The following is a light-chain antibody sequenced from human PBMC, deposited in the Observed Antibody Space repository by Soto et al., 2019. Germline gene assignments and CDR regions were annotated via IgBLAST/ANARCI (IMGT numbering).Light chain of an antibody. V-gene: IGLV2-14*01. CDR3: TSYTISSTYV. Sequence: QAASVSGSPGQSIAISCTGTSRDVGGYNYVSWYQQHPGKAPKLMIYDVSNRPSGVSDRFSGSKSGNTASLTISGLQAEDEADYYCTSYTISSTYVFGTGTKVTVL. CDR2: DVS. CDR1: SRDVGGYNY. J-gene: IGLJ1*01.